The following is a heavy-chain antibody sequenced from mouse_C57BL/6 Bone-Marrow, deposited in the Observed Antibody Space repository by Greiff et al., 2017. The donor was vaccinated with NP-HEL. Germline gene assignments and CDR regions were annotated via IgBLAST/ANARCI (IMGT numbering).Heavy chain of an antibody. V-gene: IGHV1-82*01. J-gene: IGHJ3*01. D-gene: IGHD1-1*01. CDR1: GYAFSSSW. Sequence: QVQLQQSGPELVKPGASVKISCKASGYAFSSSWMNWVKQRPGKGLEWIGRIYPGDGDTNYNGKFKGKATLTAEQSSSTAYIKLSSLTSEDAAVDFCSRRYYGGCGYWGQGTLVTVSA. CDR2: IYPGDGDT. CDR3: SRRYYGGCGY.